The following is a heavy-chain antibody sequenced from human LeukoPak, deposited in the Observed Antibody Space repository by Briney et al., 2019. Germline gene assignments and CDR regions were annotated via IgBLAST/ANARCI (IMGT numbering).Heavy chain of an antibody. CDR1: GFTFSSYW. CDR2: INSDGSST. CDR3: ARSPGAITMPPDYFDY. Sequence: PGGSLRLPCAASGFTFSSYWMHWVRQAPGKGLGWVSRINSDGSSTNYADSVKGRFTISRDNAKNTLYLQMNSLRAEDTAVYYCARSPGAITMPPDYFDYWGQGTLVTVSS. J-gene: IGHJ4*02. V-gene: IGHV3-74*01. D-gene: IGHD3-10*01.